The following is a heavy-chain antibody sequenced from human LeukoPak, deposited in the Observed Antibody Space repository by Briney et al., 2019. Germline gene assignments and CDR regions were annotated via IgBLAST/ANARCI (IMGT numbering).Heavy chain of an antibody. J-gene: IGHJ4*02. D-gene: IGHD2-15*01. CDR3: ARDRPTGASRVFVVQ. CDR1: GFTFSNHA. Sequence: RGSLRLSCTASGFTFSNHAMTWVRQAPGKGLEWVSSMSSGGTYIYYADSLRSRFTISRDNAKNSLYLVMNSLRGEDTATNSCARDRPTGASRVFVVQWGQGTLVTVSS. CDR2: MSSGGTYI. V-gene: IGHV3-21*01.